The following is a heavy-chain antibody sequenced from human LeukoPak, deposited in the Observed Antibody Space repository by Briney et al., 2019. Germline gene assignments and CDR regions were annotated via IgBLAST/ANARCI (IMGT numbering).Heavy chain of an antibody. D-gene: IGHD5-18*01. J-gene: IGHJ4*02. CDR2: ISTFGGTI. V-gene: IGHV3-48*03. CDR1: GFTFSGYE. CDR3: ARDYSYGVHYYFDY. Sequence: PGGSLRLSCAASGFTFSGYEMNWVRQAPGRGLEWVSYISTFGGTIYYADSVKGRFTISRDNAKKSLYLQMNGLRAEDTAVYYCARDYSYGVHYYFDYWGQGALVTVSS.